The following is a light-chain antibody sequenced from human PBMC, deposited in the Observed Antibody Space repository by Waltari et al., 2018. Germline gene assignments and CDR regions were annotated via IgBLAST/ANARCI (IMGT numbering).Light chain of an antibody. CDR1: QSISKW. V-gene: IGKV1-5*03. CDR3: QQYNSYSLLS. CDR2: KAS. Sequence: CRGSQSISKWFAWYQQKPGKAPKLLIYKASTLESGVPSRFSGSGSGTEFTLTISSLQPEDFATYYCQQYNSYSLLSFGGGTKVEIK. J-gene: IGKJ4*01.